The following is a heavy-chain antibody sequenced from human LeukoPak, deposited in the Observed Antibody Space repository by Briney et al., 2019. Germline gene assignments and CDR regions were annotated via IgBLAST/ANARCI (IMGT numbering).Heavy chain of an antibody. D-gene: IGHD2-2*02. Sequence: SETLSLTCTVSGGSISSYYWSWIRQPPGKGLEWIGYIYYSGSTNYNPSLKSRVTISVDTSKNQFSLKLSSVTAADTAVYYCASLDIVVVPAAIRPNYYYYYYMDVWGKGTTVTVSS. J-gene: IGHJ6*03. V-gene: IGHV4-59*08. CDR2: IYYSGST. CDR1: GGSISSYY. CDR3: ASLDIVVVPAAIRPNYYYYYYMDV.